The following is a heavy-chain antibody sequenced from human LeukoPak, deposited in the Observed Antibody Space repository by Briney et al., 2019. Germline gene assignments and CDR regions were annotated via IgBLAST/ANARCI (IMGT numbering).Heavy chain of an antibody. Sequence: GGSLRLSCAASGFTFSSYGMHWVRQAPGKGLEWVAVISYDGSNKYYADSVKGRFTISRDNSKNTLYRQMNSLRAEDTAVYYCAKDRVEGYGYFYGMDVWGQGTTVTVS. CDR2: ISYDGSNK. CDR3: AKDRVEGYGYFYGMDV. V-gene: IGHV3-30*18. CDR1: GFTFSSYG. D-gene: IGHD5-18*01. J-gene: IGHJ6*02.